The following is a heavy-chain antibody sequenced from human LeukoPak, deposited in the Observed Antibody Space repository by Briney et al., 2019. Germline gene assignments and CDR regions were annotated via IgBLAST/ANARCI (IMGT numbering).Heavy chain of an antibody. CDR3: ANGYSSSSDPTFDY. CDR1: GFTFSSYG. CDR2: IRYDGSNK. D-gene: IGHD6-13*01. Sequence: AGGSLRLSCAASGFTFSSYGMHWVRQAPGKGLEWVAFIRYDGSNKYYADSVKGRFTISRDNSKNTLYLQMNSLRAEDTAVYYCANGYSSSSDPTFDYWGQGTLVTVSS. J-gene: IGHJ4*02. V-gene: IGHV3-30*02.